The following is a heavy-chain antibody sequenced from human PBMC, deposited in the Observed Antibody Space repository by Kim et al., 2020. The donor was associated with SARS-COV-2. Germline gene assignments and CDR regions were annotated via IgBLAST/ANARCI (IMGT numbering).Heavy chain of an antibody. Sequence: GGSLRLSCVASGFTFSSRAMSWVRQTPGKGLEWVASINNGGHPYYADSVKGRFTVSIDITKATLYLQMNSLIAEDTALYYCAKYHPRSGWPTFDSWGQGT. J-gene: IGHJ4*02. D-gene: IGHD6-19*01. CDR2: INNGGHP. CDR1: GFTFSSRA. V-gene: IGHV3-23*01. CDR3: AKYHPRSGWPTFDS.